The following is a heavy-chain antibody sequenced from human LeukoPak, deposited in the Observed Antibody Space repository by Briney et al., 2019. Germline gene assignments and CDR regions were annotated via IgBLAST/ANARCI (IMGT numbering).Heavy chain of an antibody. CDR2: ISGSGGST. CDR3: AREGMYYDILTGDYGMDV. D-gene: IGHD3-9*01. V-gene: IGHV3-23*01. Sequence: GASLRLSCAASGFTFSSYAMSWVRQAPGKGLEWVSGISGSGGSTYYADSVKGRFTISRDNSKNTLYLQMNSLRAEDTAVYYCAREGMYYDILTGDYGMDVWGQGTTVTVSS. CDR1: GFTFSSYA. J-gene: IGHJ6*02.